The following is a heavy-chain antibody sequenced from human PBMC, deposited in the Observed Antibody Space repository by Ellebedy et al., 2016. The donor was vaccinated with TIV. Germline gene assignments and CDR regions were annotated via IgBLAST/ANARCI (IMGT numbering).Heavy chain of an antibody. CDR1: GFTFSSYS. J-gene: IGHJ3*02. V-gene: IGHV3-48*01. D-gene: IGHD2-2*01. CDR3: ARDKIDWYQLPHRTYDAFDI. CDR2: ISSSSSTI. Sequence: GESLKISXAASGFTFSSYSMNWVRQAPGKGLEWVSYISSSSSTIYYADSVKGRFTISRDNAKNSLYLQMNSLRAEDTAVYYCARDKIDWYQLPHRTYDAFDIWGQGTMVTVSS.